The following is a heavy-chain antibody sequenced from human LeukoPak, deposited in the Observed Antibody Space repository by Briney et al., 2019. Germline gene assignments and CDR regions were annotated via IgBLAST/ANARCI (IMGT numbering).Heavy chain of an antibody. CDR3: ARDQRVTGRPDIDY. D-gene: IGHD6-6*01. CDR1: GFTLRNHW. J-gene: IGHJ4*02. V-gene: IGHV3-74*03. Sequence: PGGSLRLSCAASGFTLRNHWMHWVRQTPGKGLVWVSRISSDGSSTTYADSVKGRFTISRDNAKNTLYLQMNNRRAEDTAMYYCARDQRVTGRPDIDYWGQGTLVIVSS. CDR2: ISSDGSST.